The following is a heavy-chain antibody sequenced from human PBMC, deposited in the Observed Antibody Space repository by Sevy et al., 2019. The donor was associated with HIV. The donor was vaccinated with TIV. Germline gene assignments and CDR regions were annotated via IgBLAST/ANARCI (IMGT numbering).Heavy chain of an antibody. D-gene: IGHD2-2*01. CDR3: TTHIVVVPAAMWRADYYGMDV. CDR2: IKSKTDGGTT. V-gene: IGHV3-15*01. CDR1: GFTFSNAW. J-gene: IGHJ6*02. Sequence: GGSLRLSCAASGFTFSNAWMSWVRQAPGKGLEWVGRIKSKTDGGTTDYAAPVKGRFTISRDDLKNTLYLQMNSLKTEETAVYYCTTHIVVVPAAMWRADYYGMDVWGQGTTVTVSS.